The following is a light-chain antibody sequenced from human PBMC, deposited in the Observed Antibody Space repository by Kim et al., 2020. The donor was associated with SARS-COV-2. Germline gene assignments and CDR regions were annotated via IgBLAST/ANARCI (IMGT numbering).Light chain of an antibody. Sequence: TIAGTRGSGSIARDDVQVYQQRPGSAPSTLIYEHSRRPSAVPDRFSGSSDSSSNSASLTISGLKTEDEADYYCQSLDGSDWVFGGGTQLTVL. CDR2: EHS. CDR3: QSLDGSDWV. J-gene: IGLJ3*02. CDR1: SGSIARDD. V-gene: IGLV6-57*03.